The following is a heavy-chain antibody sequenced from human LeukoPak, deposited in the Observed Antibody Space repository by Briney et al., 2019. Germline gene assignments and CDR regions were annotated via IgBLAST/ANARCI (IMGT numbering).Heavy chain of an antibody. D-gene: IGHD3-10*01. J-gene: IGHJ5*02. V-gene: IGHV3-30*04. CDR3: VTGDPIWFDP. CDR2: ISYDGSNK. Sequence: GGALRLSCAASGFTFRSYAMHWVRQAPGKGLEWVAVISYDGSNKYYIDSVKGRFTISRDDSKSTLFLQMDSLRVEDTAVYYCVTGDPIWFDPWGQGTLVTVSS. CDR1: GFTFRSYA.